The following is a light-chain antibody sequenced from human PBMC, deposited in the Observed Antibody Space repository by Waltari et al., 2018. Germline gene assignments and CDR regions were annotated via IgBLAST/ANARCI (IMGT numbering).Light chain of an antibody. CDR1: KLGDTY. CDR2: QDS. V-gene: IGLV3-1*01. CDR3: QAWDSNVV. J-gene: IGLJ2*01. Sequence: SYELTQPPSVSVSPGQTASITCSGAKLGDTYACWYQQKPGQSPVLVIYQDSKRPSGIPERFSGSNSGNTATLTISGTQAMDEADYYCQAWDSNVVFGGGTKLTVL.